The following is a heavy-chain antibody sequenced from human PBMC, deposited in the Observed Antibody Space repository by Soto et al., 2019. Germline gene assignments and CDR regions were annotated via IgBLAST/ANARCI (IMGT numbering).Heavy chain of an antibody. D-gene: IGHD6-13*01. J-gene: IGHJ6*02. V-gene: IGHV4-39*01. Sequence: QLHLQESGPGLVKPSETLSLTCTVSGGSISSSSYYWAWIRQPPGMGLEWIGTIYYSGSTYYNPSLKRRVPIFVDTSKNQFSLQLSSVTAADTAVYFCARHSNYYYNALDVWGQGTTVTVSS. CDR1: GGSISSSSYY. CDR3: ARHSNYYYNALDV. CDR2: IYYSGST.